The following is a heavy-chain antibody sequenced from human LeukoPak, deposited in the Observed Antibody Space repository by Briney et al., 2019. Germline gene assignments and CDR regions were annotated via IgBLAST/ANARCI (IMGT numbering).Heavy chain of an antibody. CDR1: GFTFSSYW. J-gene: IGHJ3*02. CDR3: ARDLGSGYYPDAFDI. Sequence: GGSLRLSCAASGFTFSSYWMSWVRQAPGKGLEWVANIKQDGSEKYYVDSVKGRFTISRDSAKNSLYLQMNSLRAEDTAVYYCARDLGSGYYPDAFDIWGQGTMVTVSS. V-gene: IGHV3-7*01. D-gene: IGHD3-22*01. CDR2: IKQDGSEK.